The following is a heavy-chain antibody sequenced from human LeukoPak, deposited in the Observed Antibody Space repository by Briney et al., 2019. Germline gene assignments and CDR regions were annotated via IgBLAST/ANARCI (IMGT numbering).Heavy chain of an antibody. J-gene: IGHJ5*02. CDR1: GGSMSSGSYS. CDR3: ARVFDL. Sequence: PSETLSLTCTVSGGSMSSGSYSWNWLRQPAGRGLEWIGRIYTSGSTNYSPSLKGRVTISVDTSKNHSSVKLSSVTAADTAVYYCARVFDLWGQGTLVTVSS. V-gene: IGHV4-61*02. CDR2: IYTSGST.